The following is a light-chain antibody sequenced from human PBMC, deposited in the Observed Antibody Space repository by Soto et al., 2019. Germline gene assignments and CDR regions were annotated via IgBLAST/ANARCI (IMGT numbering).Light chain of an antibody. Sequence: DIQMTQSPSSLSASVGDRVTITCRASQSISNYLNWYQQKPGKAPKLLIYKASNLEDGVPTRFSGSGSGTEFTLTISSLQPDDFATYYCQQYDSYSWTFGQGTRWIS. J-gene: IGKJ1*01. CDR2: KAS. CDR1: QSISNY. V-gene: IGKV1-5*03. CDR3: QQYDSYSWT.